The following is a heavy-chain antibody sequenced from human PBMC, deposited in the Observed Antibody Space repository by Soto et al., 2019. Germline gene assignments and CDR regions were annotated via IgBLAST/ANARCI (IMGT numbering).Heavy chain of an antibody. Sequence: PSETQSLTNGVYDGTFSGYYCRWIRQPTGKGLEWIGEINHSGSTNYNPSLKSRVTISVDRSKNQFSLKLSSVTAADTAVYYCARGLIKAIFGVFGVWGKGTTVTVSS. D-gene: IGHD3-3*01. V-gene: IGHV4-34*01. CDR1: DGTFSGYY. CDR2: INHSGST. J-gene: IGHJ6*04. CDR3: ARGLIKAIFGVFGV.